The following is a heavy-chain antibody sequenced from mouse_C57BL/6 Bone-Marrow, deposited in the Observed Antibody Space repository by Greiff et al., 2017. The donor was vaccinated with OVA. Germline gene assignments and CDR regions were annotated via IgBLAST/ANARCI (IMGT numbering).Heavy chain of an antibody. CDR1: EYEFPSHD. CDR2: INSDGGST. D-gene: IGHD2-5*01. J-gene: IGHJ4*01. CDR3: ARPSIVTTATSFFYYAMDY. Sequence: EVKLVESGGGLVQPGESLKLSCESNEYEFPSHDMSWVRKTPEKRLELVAAINSDGGSTYYPDTMERRFIISRDNTKKTLYLQMSSLRSEDTALYYGARPSIVTTATSFFYYAMDYWGQGTSVTVSS. V-gene: IGHV5-2*03.